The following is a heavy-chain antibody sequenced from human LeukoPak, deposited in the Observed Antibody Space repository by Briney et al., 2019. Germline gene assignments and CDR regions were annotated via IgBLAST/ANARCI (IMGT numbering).Heavy chain of an antibody. D-gene: IGHD5-18*01. CDR1: GYTFTNYG. CDR3: ARVRPPNIVDSVMDYKYYHDMDV. CDR2: ISPYNGNT. V-gene: IGHV1-18*01. J-gene: IGHJ6*02. Sequence: ASVKVSCKASGYTFTNYGISWVRQAPGQGLEWMGWISPYNGNTEYGQKVQGRVTMTTDRPTTTASMELRSLRSDDTAMYYCARVRPPNIVDSVMDYKYYHDMDVWGQGTTVTVSS.